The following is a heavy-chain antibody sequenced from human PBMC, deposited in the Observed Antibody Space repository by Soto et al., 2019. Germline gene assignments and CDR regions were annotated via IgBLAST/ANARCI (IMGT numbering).Heavy chain of an antibody. V-gene: IGHV3-23*01. CDR1: GFTFSSYA. J-gene: IGHJ6*02. CDR3: AKVITVSPYYGMDV. Sequence: GGSLRLSCAASGFTFSSYAMSWVHQAPGKGLEWVSAISGSGGSTYYADSVKGRFTISRDNSKNTLYLQMNSLRAEDTAVYYCAKVITVSPYYGMDVWGQGTTVTVSS. D-gene: IGHD3-22*01. CDR2: ISGSGGST.